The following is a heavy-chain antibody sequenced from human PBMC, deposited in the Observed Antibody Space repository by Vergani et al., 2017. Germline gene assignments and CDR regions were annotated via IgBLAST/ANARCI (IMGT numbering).Heavy chain of an antibody. V-gene: IGHV3-30*02. D-gene: IGHD2-15*01. CDR2: IRYDGSNK. Sequence: QVQLVESGGGVVQPGGSLRLSCAASGFTFSSYGMHWVRQAPGKGLEWVAFIRYDGSNKYYADSVKGRFTISRDNSKNTLYLQMNSLRAEDTAVYYCARFRAHKDVAATSRYFDLWGRGTLVTVSS. CDR3: ARFRAHKDVAATSRYFDL. CDR1: GFTFSSYG. J-gene: IGHJ2*01.